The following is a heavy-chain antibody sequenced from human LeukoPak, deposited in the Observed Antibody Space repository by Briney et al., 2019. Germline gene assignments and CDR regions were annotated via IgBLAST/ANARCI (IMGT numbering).Heavy chain of an antibody. D-gene: IGHD2-15*01. Sequence: GASVKVSCKASGYTFTDYAMNWVRQAPGQGLEWMGWINTNTGNPTYAQGFTGRFVFSLDTSVSTAYLQISSLMAEDTAVYYCAKLGYCSGGSCYGFDYWGQGTLVTVSS. CDR3: AKLGYCSGGSCYGFDY. V-gene: IGHV7-4-1*02. CDR2: INTNTGNP. CDR1: GYTFTDYA. J-gene: IGHJ4*02.